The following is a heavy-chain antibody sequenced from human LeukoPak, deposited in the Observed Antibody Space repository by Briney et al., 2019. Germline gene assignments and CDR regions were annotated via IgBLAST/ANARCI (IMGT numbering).Heavy chain of an antibody. CDR3: AKDSLQSLAEGIQLWLAGDYMDV. J-gene: IGHJ6*03. CDR2: IYHSGST. Sequence: PSETLSLTCAVSGGSISSSNWWSWVRQPPGKGLEWIGEIYHSGSTNYNPSLKSRVTISVDKSKNQFSLKLSSVTAEDTAVYYCAKDSLQSLAEGIQLWLAGDYMDVWGKGATVTISS. D-gene: IGHD5-18*01. CDR1: GGSISSSNW. V-gene: IGHV4-4*02.